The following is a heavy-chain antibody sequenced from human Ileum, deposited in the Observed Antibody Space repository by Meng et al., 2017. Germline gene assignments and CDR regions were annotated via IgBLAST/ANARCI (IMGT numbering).Heavy chain of an antibody. CDR3: ARASGVYVPADY. V-gene: IGHV3-7*01. D-gene: IGHD5/OR15-5a*01. CDR1: GFSFSAYW. Sequence: GESLKISCTASGFSFSAYWMTWVRQAPGKGLEWVANMNQDGSQKAYVYSVMGRFTISRDNARNSLYLYMNSLRADDTALYYCARASGVYVPADYWGQGTLVTVSS. CDR2: MNQDGSQK. J-gene: IGHJ4*02.